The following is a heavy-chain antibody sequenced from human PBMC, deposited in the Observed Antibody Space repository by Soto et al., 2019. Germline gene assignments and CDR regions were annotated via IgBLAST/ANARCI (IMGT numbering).Heavy chain of an antibody. Sequence: PSETLSLTCTVSGGSISPFYWSWVRQPPGKGLEWLGYLYYSGNTNYNPSLKSRLTISVDASKNQVSLRLSSVTAADTAVYYGARVGGVAARTFDYWRQGTVVTVAS. D-gene: IGHD2-15*01. CDR2: LYYSGNT. CDR1: GGSISPFY. V-gene: IGHV4-59*01. CDR3: ARVGGVAARTFDY. J-gene: IGHJ4*02.